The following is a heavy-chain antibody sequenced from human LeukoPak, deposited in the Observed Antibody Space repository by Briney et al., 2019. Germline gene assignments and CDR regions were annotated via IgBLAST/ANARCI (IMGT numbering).Heavy chain of an antibody. CDR1: GGSFSGYY. D-gene: IGHD3-10*01. CDR3: ARFWFGEFTQYYYFDY. V-gene: IGHV4-34*01. CDR2: IDHSAST. J-gene: IGHJ4*02. Sequence: SETLSLTCAVYGGSFSGYYWSWIRQPPGKGLEWIGDIDHSASTNYNPSLKSRVTISLDTSQIQFSLNLNSVTAADTAVYYCARFWFGEFTQYYYFDYWGQGTLVTVSS.